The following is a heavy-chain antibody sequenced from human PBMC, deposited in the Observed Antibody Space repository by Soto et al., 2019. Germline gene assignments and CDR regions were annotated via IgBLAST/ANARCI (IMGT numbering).Heavy chain of an antibody. CDR2: IYYSGST. J-gene: IGHJ6*02. D-gene: IGHD2-15*01. V-gene: IGHV4-59*01. CDR1: GGSISSYY. Sequence: SETLSLTCTVSGGSISSYYWSWIRQPPGKGLEWIGYIYYSGSTNYNPSLKSRVTISVDTSKNQFSLKLSSVTAADTAVYYCARDDVVVVAATPYYYGMEVWGQGTTVTVSS. CDR3: ARDDVVVVAATPYYYGMEV.